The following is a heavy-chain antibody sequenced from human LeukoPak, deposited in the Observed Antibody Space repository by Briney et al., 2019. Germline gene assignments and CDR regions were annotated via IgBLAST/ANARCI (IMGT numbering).Heavy chain of an antibody. V-gene: IGHV4-39*07. J-gene: IGHJ6*02. Sequence: PSETLSLTCTVSGGSISSSSYYWSWIRQPPGKGLEWIGEINHSGSTNYNPSLKSRVTISVDTSKNQFSLKLSSVTAADTAVYYCARSGSYYYYYGMDVWGQGATVTVSS. CDR2: INHSGST. CDR3: ARSGSYYYYYGMDV. CDR1: GGSISSSSYY. D-gene: IGHD1-14*01.